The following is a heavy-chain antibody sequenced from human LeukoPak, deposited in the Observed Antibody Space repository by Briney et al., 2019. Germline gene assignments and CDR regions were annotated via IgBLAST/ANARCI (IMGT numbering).Heavy chain of an antibody. J-gene: IGHJ4*02. CDR1: GFTFSSYS. D-gene: IGHD6-19*01. V-gene: IGHV3-21*01. CDR2: ISSSSSYI. Sequence: GGSLRLSCAASGFTFSSYSMNWVRQAPGKGLEWVSSISSSSSYIYYADSVKGRFTISRDNAKNSLYLQMNSLRAEDTAVYYCAREQPPAYSSGWYGATEGPFDYWGQGTLVTVSS. CDR3: AREQPPAYSSGWYGATEGPFDY.